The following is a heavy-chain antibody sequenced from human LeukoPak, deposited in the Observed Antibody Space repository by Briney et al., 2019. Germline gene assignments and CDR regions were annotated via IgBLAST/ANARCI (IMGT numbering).Heavy chain of an antibody. CDR1: GYTFTSYY. D-gene: IGHD6-13*01. V-gene: IGHV1-46*01. CDR2: INPSGGST. Sequence: ASVKVSCKASGYTFTSYYMHWVRQAPGQGLEWMGIINPSGGSTSYAQKFQGRVTMTRDTSTSTVYMELSSLRSEDTAVCYCARETVYSSSWYPKNEAIDYWGQGTLVAVSS. CDR3: ARETVYSSSWYPKNEAIDY. J-gene: IGHJ4*02.